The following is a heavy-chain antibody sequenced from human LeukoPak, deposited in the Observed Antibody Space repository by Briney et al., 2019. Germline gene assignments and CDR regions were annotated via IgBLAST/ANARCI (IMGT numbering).Heavy chain of an antibody. Sequence: QPGGSLRLSCAASGFTFSSYSMNWVRQAPGKGLEWVSAISGSGGSTYYADSVKGRFTISRDNSKNTLYLQMNSLRAEDTAVYYCAKGRLSRQQLVDYWGQGTLVTVSS. CDR3: AKGRLSRQQLVDY. J-gene: IGHJ4*02. CDR1: GFTFSSYS. D-gene: IGHD6-13*01. CDR2: ISGSGGST. V-gene: IGHV3-23*01.